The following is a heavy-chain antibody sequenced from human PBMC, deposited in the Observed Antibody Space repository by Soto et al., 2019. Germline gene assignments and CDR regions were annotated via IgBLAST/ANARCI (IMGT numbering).Heavy chain of an antibody. CDR1: GFTVSSNY. Sequence: GGSLRLSCAASGFTVSSNYMSWVRQAPGKGLEWVSVIYSGGSTYYADSVKGRFTISRDNSKNTLYLQMNSLRAEDTAVYYCARTSLKNYYDSSGYYARGAFDIWGQGTMVTVSS. CDR2: IYSGGST. J-gene: IGHJ3*02. V-gene: IGHV3-53*01. CDR3: ARTSLKNYYDSSGYYARGAFDI. D-gene: IGHD3-22*01.